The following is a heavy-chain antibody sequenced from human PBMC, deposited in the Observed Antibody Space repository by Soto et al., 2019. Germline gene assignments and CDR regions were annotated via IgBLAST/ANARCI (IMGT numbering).Heavy chain of an antibody. D-gene: IGHD6-6*01. J-gene: IGHJ6*02. Sequence: VASVKVSCKASGYTFTSYGISWVRQAPGQGLEWMGWISAYNGNTNYAQKLQGRVTMTTDTSTSTAYMELRSLRSDDTAVYYCARDYSQLLYYYGMDVWGQGTTVTVSS. V-gene: IGHV1-18*04. CDR3: ARDYSQLLYYYGMDV. CDR1: GYTFTSYG. CDR2: ISAYNGNT.